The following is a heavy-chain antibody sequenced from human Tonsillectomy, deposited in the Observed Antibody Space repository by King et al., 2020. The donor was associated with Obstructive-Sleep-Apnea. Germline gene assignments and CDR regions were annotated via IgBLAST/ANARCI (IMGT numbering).Heavy chain of an antibody. J-gene: IGHJ5*02. V-gene: IGHV1-8*01. CDR1: GYTFTSYD. D-gene: IGHD5-24*01. CDR2: MSPNTGNT. CDR3: VRGLEMATIFWFDP. Sequence: VQLVESGAEVKKPGASVKVSCKASGYTFTSYDINWVRQATGQGLEWMGWMSPNTGNTGYAQKFYGRVTMTRDTSLSTAYMELSSLRSDDTAVYYCVRGLEMATIFWFDPWGQGTLVTVSS.